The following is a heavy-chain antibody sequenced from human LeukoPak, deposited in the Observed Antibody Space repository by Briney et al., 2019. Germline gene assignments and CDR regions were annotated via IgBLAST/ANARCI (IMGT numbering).Heavy chain of an antibody. CDR3: ARGPGYSSSWYDY. Sequence: SETLSLTCAVSGGSISSGGYSWSWIRQPPGKGLEWIGYIYHSGSTYYNPSHKSRVTISVDRSKNQFSLKLSSVTAADTAVYYCARGPGYSSSWYDYWGQGTLVTVSS. D-gene: IGHD6-13*01. J-gene: IGHJ4*02. CDR1: GGSISSGGYS. CDR2: IYHSGST. V-gene: IGHV4-30-2*01.